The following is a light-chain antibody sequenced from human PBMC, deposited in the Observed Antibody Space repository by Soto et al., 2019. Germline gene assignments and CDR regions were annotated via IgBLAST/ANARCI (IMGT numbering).Light chain of an antibody. V-gene: IGLV1-44*01. J-gene: IGLJ1*01. CDR2: TTN. Sequence: QSVLTQPPSASGTPGQRATISCCGSNSNIGSDIVNCYQLLPGAAPEVLINTTNQRPSGVPERFSGSKSGTSASLAISGLQSEDEANSSCATWDGGLSGPFVFGNGTKVT. CDR1: NSNIGSDI. CDR3: ATWDGGLSGPFV.